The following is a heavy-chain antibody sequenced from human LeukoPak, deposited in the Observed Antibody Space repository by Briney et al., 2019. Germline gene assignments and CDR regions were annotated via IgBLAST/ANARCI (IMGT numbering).Heavy chain of an antibody. V-gene: IGHV3-23*01. CDR1: AFTFSTYG. J-gene: IGHJ4*02. D-gene: IGHD2-15*01. CDR3: AKDGDCSGGSCYSVWAFDY. Sequence: GGSLRLSCAASAFTFSTYGMSWVRQAPGKVLEWVSAISGSGGSTYYADSVKGRFTISRDNSKNTLYLQMNSLRAEDTAVYYCAKDGDCSGGSCYSVWAFDYWGQGTLVTVSS. CDR2: ISGSGGST.